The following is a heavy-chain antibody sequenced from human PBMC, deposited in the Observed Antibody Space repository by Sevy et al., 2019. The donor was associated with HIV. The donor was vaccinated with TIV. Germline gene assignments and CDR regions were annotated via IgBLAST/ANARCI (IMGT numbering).Heavy chain of an antibody. CDR3: ASYLVHQASDY. V-gene: IGHV3-21*01. Sequence: GGSLRLSCAASGFTFSSYSMNWVHQAPGKGLEWVSSISSSSSYIYYADSVKGRFTISRDNAKNSLYLQMNSLRAEDTAVYYCASYLVHQASDYWGQGTLVTVSS. J-gene: IGHJ4*02. D-gene: IGHD2-21*01. CDR2: ISSSSSYI. CDR1: GFTFSSYS.